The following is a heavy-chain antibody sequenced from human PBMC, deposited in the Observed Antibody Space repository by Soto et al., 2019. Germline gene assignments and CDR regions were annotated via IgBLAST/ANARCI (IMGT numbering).Heavy chain of an antibody. V-gene: IGHV1-69*13. D-gene: IGHD2-2*01. CDR2: IIPIFGTA. J-gene: IGHJ4*02. Sequence: SVKVSCKASGGTFSSYAISWVRQAPGQGLEWMGGIIPIFGTANYAQKFQGRVTITADESTGTAYMELSSLRSEDTAVYYCAREGRYCISTSCYAGEYYFDYWGQGTLVTVS. CDR3: AREGRYCISTSCYAGEYYFDY. CDR1: GGTFSSYA.